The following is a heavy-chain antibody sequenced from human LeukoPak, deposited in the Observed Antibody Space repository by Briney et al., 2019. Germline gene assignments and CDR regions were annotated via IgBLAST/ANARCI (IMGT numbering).Heavy chain of an antibody. J-gene: IGHJ4*02. V-gene: IGHV3-53*01. CDR1: GFTASSNY. CDR2: IYSGGST. D-gene: IGHD6-19*01. CDR3: ARISAVAGSNFDY. Sequence: GGSLRLSCAASGFTASSNYMSWVRQAPGKGLEWVSVIYSGGSTYYADSVKGRFTISRDNSKNTLYLQMNSLRAEDTAVYYCARISAVAGSNFDYWGQGTLVTVSS.